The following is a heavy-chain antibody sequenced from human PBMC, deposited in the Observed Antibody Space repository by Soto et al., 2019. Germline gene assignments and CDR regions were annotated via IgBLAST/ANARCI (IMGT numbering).Heavy chain of an antibody. J-gene: IGHJ4*02. CDR2: ISGGGYST. V-gene: IGHV3-23*01. CDR1: GFTFSTCA. CDR3: AKQAGYTSDPFDS. D-gene: IGHD2-2*02. Sequence: GGSLRLSCASSGFTFSTCAMAWVRQAPGTGLEWVAGISGGGYSTYYADSVKGRFTISRDNSNNTLFLQVNSPRVEDTAIYYCAKQAGYTSDPFDSWGQGTLVTVSS.